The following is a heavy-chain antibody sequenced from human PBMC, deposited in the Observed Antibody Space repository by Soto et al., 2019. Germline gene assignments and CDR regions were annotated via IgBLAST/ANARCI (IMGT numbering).Heavy chain of an antibody. V-gene: IGHV1-69*01. CDR3: ARVTVTTPHVRRLGGMDV. CDR1: GGTFSSYA. Sequence: QVQLVQSGAEVKKPGSSVKVSCKASGGTFSSYAISWVRQAPGQGLEWMGGIIPIFGTANYAQKFQGRVTITADDSTSTAYMELSSLRSEDTAVYYCARVTVTTPHVRRLGGMDVWGQGTTVTVSS. D-gene: IGHD4-17*01. J-gene: IGHJ6*02. CDR2: IIPIFGTA.